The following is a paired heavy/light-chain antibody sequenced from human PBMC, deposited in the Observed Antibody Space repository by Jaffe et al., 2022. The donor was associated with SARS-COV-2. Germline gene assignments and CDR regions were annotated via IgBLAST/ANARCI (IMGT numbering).Light chain of an antibody. CDR1: SSNIGAGYD. Sequence: QSVLTQPPSVSGAPGQRVTISCTGSSSNIGAGYDVHWYQQLPGTAPKLLIDGNNNRPSGVPDRFSGSKSGTSASLAITGLQADDEGDYYCQSFDSTLSTLFGGGTKLTVL. CDR3: QSFDSTLSTL. CDR2: GNN. V-gene: IGLV1-40*01. J-gene: IGLJ3*02.
Heavy chain of an antibody. CDR1: GFTFGDYG. CDR3: TKGGGATTVTAFDN. CDR2: ISWDSGTI. V-gene: IGHV3-9*01. Sequence: EVQVVESGGGLVQPGRSLRLSCAASGFTFGDYGMHWVRQAPGKGLEWVSGISWDSGTIGYADSVKGRFTISRDNAKKSLYLQLNSLRPEDTALYYCTKGGGATTVTAFDNWGQGTLVTVSS. D-gene: IGHD4-17*01. J-gene: IGHJ4*02.